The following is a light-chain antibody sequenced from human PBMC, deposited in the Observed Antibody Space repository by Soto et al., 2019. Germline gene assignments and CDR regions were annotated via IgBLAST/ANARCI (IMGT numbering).Light chain of an antibody. CDR2: AAS. CDR3: QQSYTTPR. J-gene: IGKJ3*01. CDR1: QSISSY. Sequence: DIQMTQSPSSLSASIGDRVTITCRASQSISSYLNWYQQKPGKAPKLLIYAASSLQSGVPSRFSRSGSGTAFTLTISSLQPEHFANYYCQQSYTTPRFGPGTKVDIK. V-gene: IGKV1-39*01.